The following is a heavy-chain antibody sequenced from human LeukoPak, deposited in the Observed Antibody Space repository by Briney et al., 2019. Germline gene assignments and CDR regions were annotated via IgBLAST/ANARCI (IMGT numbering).Heavy chain of an antibody. V-gene: IGHV3-23*05. J-gene: IGHJ4*02. Sequence: PGGSLRLSCAASGFTFSTYAMSWVRQAPGKGLEWVSSISNGRTTYYADSVKGRFTISRDNSKNTLYLQMNSLRAEDTAIYYCATYRQVLLPFESWGQGTLVTVSS. CDR1: GFTFSTYA. D-gene: IGHD2-8*02. CDR3: ATYRQVLLPFES. CDR2: ISNGRTT.